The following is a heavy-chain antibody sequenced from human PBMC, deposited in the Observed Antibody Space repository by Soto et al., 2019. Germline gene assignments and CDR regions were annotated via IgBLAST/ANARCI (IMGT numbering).Heavy chain of an antibody. V-gene: IGHV1-18*01. D-gene: IGHD3-3*01. Sequence: ASVKVSCKASGYTFTSYGISWVRQAPGQGLEWMGWISAYNGNTNYAQKLQGRVTMTTDTSTSTAYMELRSLRSDDTAVYYCARGTMLLRFLEWLFEGEDYYYYCMDVWGQGTTFTVSS. CDR3: ARGTMLLRFLEWLFEGEDYYYYCMDV. J-gene: IGHJ6*02. CDR2: ISAYNGNT. CDR1: GYTFTSYG.